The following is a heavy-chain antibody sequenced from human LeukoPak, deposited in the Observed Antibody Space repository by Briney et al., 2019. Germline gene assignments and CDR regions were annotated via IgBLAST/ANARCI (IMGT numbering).Heavy chain of an antibody. V-gene: IGHV3-23*01. J-gene: IGHJ4*02. CDR2: ISGGGGST. CDR1: GFTFSSNW. D-gene: IGHD3-22*01. Sequence: GGSLRLSCAASGFTFSSNWMHRVRQAPGKGLEWVSGISGGGGSTYYADSVKGRFTISRDNSKNTLYLQMSSLRAEDTAVYYCYIPYFDTSAYKGYWGQGTLVTVSS. CDR3: YIPYFDTSAYKGY.